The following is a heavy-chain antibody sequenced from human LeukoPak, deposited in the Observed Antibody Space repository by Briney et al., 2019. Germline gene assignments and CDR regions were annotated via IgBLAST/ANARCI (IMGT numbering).Heavy chain of an antibody. CDR3: ARVEEGYGSGRRENYYYYYMDV. D-gene: IGHD3-10*01. Sequence: SETLSLTCAVYGGSFSGYYWSWIRQPPGKGLECIGFIHYTGSTNYNPSLKSRVTISVDTSKTQFSLKLTSVTAADTAMYYCARVEEGYGSGRRENYYYYYMDVWGKGTTVTISS. V-gene: IGHV4-59*01. CDR1: GGSFSGYY. J-gene: IGHJ6*03. CDR2: IHYTGST.